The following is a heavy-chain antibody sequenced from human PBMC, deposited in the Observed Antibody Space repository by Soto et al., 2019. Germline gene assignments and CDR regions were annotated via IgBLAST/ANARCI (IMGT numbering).Heavy chain of an antibody. J-gene: IGHJ6*02. CDR2: IYTGGST. CDR1: SFIVSSKY. Sequence: GGSLRLSCAVSSFIVSSKYMTWVRQAPGKGLEWVSVIYTGGSTHYADSARGRFTISRDSSKNTLYLQMNSLRAEDAAVYYCTTYTGYGMDVWGQGTTVTVSS. CDR3: TTYTGYGMDV. D-gene: IGHD3-16*01. V-gene: IGHV3-53*01.